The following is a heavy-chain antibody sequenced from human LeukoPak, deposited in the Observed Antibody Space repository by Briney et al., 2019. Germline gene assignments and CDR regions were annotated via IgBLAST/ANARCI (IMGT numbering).Heavy chain of an antibody. CDR2: IIPILGIA. D-gene: IGHD5-18*01. CDR1: GGTFSSYA. J-gene: IGHJ4*02. V-gene: IGHV1-69*04. CDR3: ARDGYYVDTAMVSDY. Sequence: ASVKVSCKASGGTFSSYAIGWVRQAPGQGLEWMGRIIPILGIANYAQKFQGRVTITADKSTSTAYLELSSLRSEDTAVYYCARDGYYVDTAMVSDYWGQGTLVTVSS.